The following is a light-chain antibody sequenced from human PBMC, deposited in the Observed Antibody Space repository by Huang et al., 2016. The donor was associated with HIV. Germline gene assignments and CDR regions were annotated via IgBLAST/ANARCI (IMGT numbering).Light chain of an antibody. J-gene: IGKJ4*01. CDR2: AAS. Sequence: DIQMTQSPSSLSASVGDRVTITCRASQSINSYLNWYPQKPGKAPKVLIYAASSLQSGVPSRFSGSGSGTDFTLTINSLQPEDFAIYYCQQSYNTPLTFGGGTRLEIK. CDR3: QQSYNTPLT. CDR1: QSINSY. V-gene: IGKV1-39*01.